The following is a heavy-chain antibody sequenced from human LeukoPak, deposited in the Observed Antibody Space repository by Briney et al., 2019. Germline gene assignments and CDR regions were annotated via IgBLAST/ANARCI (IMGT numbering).Heavy chain of an antibody. V-gene: IGHV3-48*04. CDR3: ARVGAAAGTDY. Sequence: PGGSLRLSCAASGFTFSSYSMNWVRQAPGKGLEWVSYISSSSSTIYYADSVKGRFTISRDNAKNSLYLQMNSLRAEDTAVYYCARVGAAAGTDYWGQGTLVTVSS. D-gene: IGHD6-13*01. CDR2: ISSSSSTI. CDR1: GFTFSSYS. J-gene: IGHJ4*02.